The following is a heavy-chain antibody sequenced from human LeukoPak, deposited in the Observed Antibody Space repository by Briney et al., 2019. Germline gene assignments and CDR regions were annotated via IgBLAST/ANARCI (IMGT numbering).Heavy chain of an antibody. CDR1: GGSISSYY. V-gene: IGHV4-59*01. D-gene: IGHD3-9*01. CDR3: AREGGYDILTHHDAFDI. J-gene: IGHJ3*02. CDR2: IYYSGST. Sequence: SETLSLTCTVSGGSISSYYWSWIRQPPGKGLEWIGYIYYSGSTNYNPSLKSRVTISADTSKNQFSLKLSSVTAADTAVYYCAREGGYDILTHHDAFDIWGQGTMVTVSS.